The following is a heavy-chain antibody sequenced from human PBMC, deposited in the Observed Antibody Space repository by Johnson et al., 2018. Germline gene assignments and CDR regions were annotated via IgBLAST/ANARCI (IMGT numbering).Heavy chain of an antibody. Sequence: QVQLVQSGGGVVQPGRSLRLSCAASGFTFRNFGMHWVRQAPGKGLEWVAFIWYDGSNKDYADSVRGRFTFSRDNSKNTLYLQMNSLRAEDTAVYYCARDRATRYFDYWGQGTLVPGSS. J-gene: IGHJ4*02. D-gene: IGHD1-1*01. V-gene: IGHV3-33*01. CDR3: ARDRATRYFDY. CDR1: GFTFRNFG. CDR2: IWYDGSNK.